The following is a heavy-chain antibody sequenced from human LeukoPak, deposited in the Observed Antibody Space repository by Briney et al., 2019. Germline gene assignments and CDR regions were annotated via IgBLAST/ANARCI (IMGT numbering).Heavy chain of an antibody. D-gene: IGHD1-26*01. CDR3: ARVGKWELLRRFYYYYYYMDV. V-gene: IGHV4-59*12. CDR1: GGSISTYY. J-gene: IGHJ6*03. CDR2: IYYSGST. Sequence: SETLSLTCTVSGGSISTYYWSWIRQPPGKGLEWIGTIYYSGSTYYNPSLKSRVTISADTSKNQFSLKLSSVTAADTAVYYCARVGKWELLRRFYYYYYYMDVWGKGTTVTVSS.